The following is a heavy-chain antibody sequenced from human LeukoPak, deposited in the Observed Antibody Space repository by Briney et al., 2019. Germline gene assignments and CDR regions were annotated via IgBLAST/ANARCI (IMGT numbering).Heavy chain of an antibody. CDR1: GGSITDSY. CDR3: ARRSDSGSWYCFDF. V-gene: IGHV4-59*08. J-gene: IGHJ4*02. D-gene: IGHD6-13*01. CDR2: IYYRGST. Sequence: SETLSLTCTVSGGSITDSYWSWMRQPPGKGVEWIGHIYYRGSTNYNHSLKSRGTISVDTSKNQFSLNLNSVTAADTAVYYCARRSDSGSWYCFDFWGQGTLVTVSS.